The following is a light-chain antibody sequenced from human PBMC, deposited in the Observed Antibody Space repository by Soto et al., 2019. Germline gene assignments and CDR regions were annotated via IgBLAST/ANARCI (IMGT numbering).Light chain of an antibody. V-gene: IGLV1-40*01. CDR1: SSNIGAGYD. CDR3: QSYDNSLSGWV. CDR2: GSS. Sequence: QAVVTQPPSVSGAPGQRVTISCTGSSSNIGAGYDVHWYQQLPGTAPKLLIYGSSNRSSGVPDRFSGSKSGTSASLAITGLQAEDEADYYCQSYDNSLSGWVFGGGTKLTVL. J-gene: IGLJ2*01.